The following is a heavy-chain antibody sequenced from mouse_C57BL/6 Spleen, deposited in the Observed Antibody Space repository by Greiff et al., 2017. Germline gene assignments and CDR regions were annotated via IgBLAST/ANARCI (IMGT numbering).Heavy chain of an antibody. CDR2: IYPGDGDT. Sequence: VQLQESGPELVKPGASVKISCKASGYAFSSSWMNWVKQRPGKGLEWIGRIYPGDGDTNYNGKFKGKAKLTADKSSSTAYMQLSSLTSEDSAVYFCARSPLSTTVLDYWGQGTSVTVSS. V-gene: IGHV1-82*01. CDR3: ARSPLSTTVLDY. J-gene: IGHJ4*01. D-gene: IGHD1-1*01. CDR1: GYAFSSSW.